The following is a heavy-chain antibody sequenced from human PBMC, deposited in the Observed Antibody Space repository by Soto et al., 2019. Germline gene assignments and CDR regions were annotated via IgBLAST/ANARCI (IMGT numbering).Heavy chain of an antibody. CDR1: GYTFTSYG. D-gene: IGHD1-1*01. CDR3: ARDAAIGTIDS. Sequence: QVQLVQSGAEVKKPGASVKVSCKASGYTFTSYGISWVRQAPGQGLEWMGWISAYNGNTKYAQKLQGRDTMTTDTTTRTAYMALSSLRSDDTAVYYCARDAAIGTIDSWGKGTLVTVSS. V-gene: IGHV1-18*01. J-gene: IGHJ5*01. CDR2: ISAYNGNT.